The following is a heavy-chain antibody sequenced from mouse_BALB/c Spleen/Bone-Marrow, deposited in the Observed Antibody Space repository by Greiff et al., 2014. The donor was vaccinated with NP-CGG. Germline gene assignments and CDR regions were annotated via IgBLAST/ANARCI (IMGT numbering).Heavy chain of an antibody. CDR3: AREDIITAYFDY. D-gene: IGHD1-1*01. CDR2: IDPSNTYT. V-gene: IGHV1-4*02. CDR1: GYTFTSYT. Sequence: VHLVESAAELARPGASVKMSCKASGYTFTSYTMHWVKQRPGQGLEWIGYIDPSNTYTDYNQNFKDKTTLTADKSSGTAYMQLSSLTSEDSAVYYCAREDIITAYFDYWGQGTTLTVSS. J-gene: IGHJ2*01.